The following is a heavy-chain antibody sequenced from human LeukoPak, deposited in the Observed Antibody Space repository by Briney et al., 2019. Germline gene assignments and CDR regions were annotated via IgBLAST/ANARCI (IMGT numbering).Heavy chain of an antibody. Sequence: ASVKVSCKASGYTFTSYGISWVRQAPGQGLEWMGGIIPIFGTANYAQKFQGRVTITADESTNTAYMELSSLRSEDTAVYFCATSRRIHGSGLAVRYSWLDPWGPGTLVTVSS. CDR3: ATSRRIHGSGLAVRYSWLDP. J-gene: IGHJ5*02. D-gene: IGHD3-10*01. V-gene: IGHV1-69*13. CDR1: GYTFTSYG. CDR2: IIPIFGTA.